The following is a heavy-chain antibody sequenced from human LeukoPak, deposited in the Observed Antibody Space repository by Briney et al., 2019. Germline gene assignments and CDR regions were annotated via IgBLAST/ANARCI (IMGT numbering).Heavy chain of an antibody. Sequence: GGSLRLSCVASGFTFSSYDMSWVRQAPGKGLEGVSGVSGSGGSRNYADSVKGRFTISRDNSEKTLYLQMNSLRAEDTAVYCCARDDSYNSGDEAPGVCWGQGTLVTVSS. J-gene: IGHJ4*02. CDR3: ARDDSYNSGDEAPGVC. CDR1: GFTFSSYD. D-gene: IGHD5-24*01. V-gene: IGHV3-23*01. CDR2: VSGSGGSR.